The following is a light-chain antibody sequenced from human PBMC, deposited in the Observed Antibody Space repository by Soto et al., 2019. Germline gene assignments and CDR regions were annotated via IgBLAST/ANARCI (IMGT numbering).Light chain of an antibody. J-gene: IGKJ4*01. Sequence: EIGLTQSPGTLSLSPGESATLSCRASQSVGRNYLAWFQHKPDQAPRLLIYDASNRATGVPDRFSGSGSGTDFTLSVTRLETEDFAVYYCHQYAVSPLTFGGGPTVEIK. CDR3: HQYAVSPLT. CDR2: DAS. V-gene: IGKV3-20*01. CDR1: QSVGRNY.